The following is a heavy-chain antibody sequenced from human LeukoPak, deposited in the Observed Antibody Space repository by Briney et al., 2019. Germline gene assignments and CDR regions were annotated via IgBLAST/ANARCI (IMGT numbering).Heavy chain of an antibody. CDR2: IYYSGST. V-gene: IGHV4-59*08. Sequence: SETLSLTCTVSGGSISSYYWSWIRQPPGKGLESIGYIYYSGSTNYNPSLKSRVTISVDTSKNQFSLKLSSVTAADTAVYYCARSSGGYSYGYARYWGQGTLVTVSS. D-gene: IGHD5-18*01. CDR1: GGSISSYY. CDR3: ARSSGGYSYGYARY. J-gene: IGHJ4*02.